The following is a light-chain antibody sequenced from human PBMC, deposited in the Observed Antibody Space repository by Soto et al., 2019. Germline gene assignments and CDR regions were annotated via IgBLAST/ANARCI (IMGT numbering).Light chain of an antibody. CDR3: GSYAGGSASYVI. V-gene: IGLV2-23*01. J-gene: IGLJ2*01. CDR1: SSDVGSYNL. CDR2: EGI. Sequence: QSALTQPASVSGSPGQSITISCTGTSSDVGSYNLVSWYQHHPGKAPKLIIYEGIKRPSGVSDRFSASKSDNTASLTISGLQTEDESDYYCGSYAGGSASYVIFGRGTKLTVL.